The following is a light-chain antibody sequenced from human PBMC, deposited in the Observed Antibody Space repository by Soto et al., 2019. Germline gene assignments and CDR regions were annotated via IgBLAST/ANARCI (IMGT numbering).Light chain of an antibody. CDR1: QSISSY. CDR3: QSGIT. V-gene: IGKV1-39*01. Sequence: DLQMTQSPSSLSASVGDRVTITCRASQSISSYLNWYQQQPGKAPKLLIYAASSLQSGVPSRFSGSGSRTDFTLTISSLQPEDFATYYCQSGITFGPGTRVDIK. J-gene: IGKJ3*01. CDR2: AAS.